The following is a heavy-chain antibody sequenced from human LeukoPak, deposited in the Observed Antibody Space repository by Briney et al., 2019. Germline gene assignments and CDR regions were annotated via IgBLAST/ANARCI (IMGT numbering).Heavy chain of an antibody. CDR2: FDPEDEDA. CDR1: GYTLTQFF. J-gene: IGHJ3*02. Sequence: GASVKVSCNVVGYTLTQFFILCGRQGPGNGLEWIGGFDPEDEDAIYAQKFQGRVTMTEDTSTDTAYMELSSLRSEDTAVYYCATELTYYYGSGRGGGAFDIWGQGTMVTVSS. D-gene: IGHD3-10*01. V-gene: IGHV1-24*01. CDR3: ATELTYYYGSGRGGGAFDI.